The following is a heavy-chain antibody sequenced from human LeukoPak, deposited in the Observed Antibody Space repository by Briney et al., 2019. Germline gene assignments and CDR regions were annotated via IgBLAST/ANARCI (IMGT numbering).Heavy chain of an antibody. Sequence: GGSLRLSCVGSGFTFSSYWMTWVRQAPGKGLEWVANIKDYGSEKYSVDSVKGRFTISRDNAKNLLYLQMSSLRAEDTAVYYCAGARIDYWGQGTLVTGPS. D-gene: IGHD1-14*01. CDR3: AGARIDY. V-gene: IGHV3-7*04. CDR2: IKDYGSEK. J-gene: IGHJ4*02. CDR1: GFTFSSYW.